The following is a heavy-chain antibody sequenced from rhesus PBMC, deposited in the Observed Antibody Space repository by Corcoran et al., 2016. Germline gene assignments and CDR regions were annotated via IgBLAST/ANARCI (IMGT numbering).Heavy chain of an antibody. Sequence: QVQLQESGPGLVKPSETLSLTCTVSGYSISSGYGWGWIRQPPGKGLEWIGQIYGGSGSTYYNPSLKSRVTVSKDTSKNQFSLKLSSVTAADTAVYYCARVAGVMIDYWGQGVLVTVSS. D-gene: IGHD3-22*01. CDR2: IYGGSGST. J-gene: IGHJ4*01. CDR3: ARVAGVMIDY. CDR1: GYSISSGYG. V-gene: IGHV4-127*01.